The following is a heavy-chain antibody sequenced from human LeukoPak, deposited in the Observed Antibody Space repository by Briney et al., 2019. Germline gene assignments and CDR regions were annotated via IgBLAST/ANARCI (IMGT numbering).Heavy chain of an antibody. D-gene: IGHD3-10*01. CDR2: IDSSGSGK. CDR1: GFTFSSYV. CDR3: AALWYGEGVY. J-gene: IGHJ4*02. V-gene: IGHV3-48*03. Sequence: GGSLRLSCAASGFTFSSYVMEWVRQAPGKGLEWVSFIDSSGSGKYYADSVKGRFTISRDNAKDSVHLQMNNLRAEDTAVYYCAALWYGEGVYWGQGTLVTVSS.